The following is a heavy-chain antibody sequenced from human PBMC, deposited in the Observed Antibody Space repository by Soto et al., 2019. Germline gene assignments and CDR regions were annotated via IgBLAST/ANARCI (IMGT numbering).Heavy chain of an antibody. J-gene: IGHJ3*02. V-gene: IGHV3-73*01. D-gene: IGHD2-21*02. CDR1: GFTLSGSA. Sequence: EVQLVESGGGLVQPGGSLKLSCAASGFTLSGSAMHWVRQASGKGLEWVGRIRSRSNDYATEYAASVRGRFTVSRDDSKNIVYLQMHSLKIEETAVYYCTRQMLFCGGDFYTDAFDIWGQGTMVTVSS. CDR3: TRQMLFCGGDFYTDAFDI. CDR2: IRSRSNDYAT.